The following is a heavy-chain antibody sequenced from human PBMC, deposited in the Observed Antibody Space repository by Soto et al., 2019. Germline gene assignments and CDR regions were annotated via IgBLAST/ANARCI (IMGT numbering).Heavy chain of an antibody. V-gene: IGHV3-21*01. CDR3: ARVLGGSYYYFDY. CDR2: ISSSSSDI. CDR1: GFTFSTYS. J-gene: IGHJ4*02. Sequence: GGSLRLSCAASGFTFSTYSMNWVRQAPGKGLEWVSSISSSSSDIYYADSVKGRLTISRDNAKNSLYLQMNSLRAEDAAVYYCARVLGGSYYYFDYWGQGTLVTVSS. D-gene: IGHD1-26*01.